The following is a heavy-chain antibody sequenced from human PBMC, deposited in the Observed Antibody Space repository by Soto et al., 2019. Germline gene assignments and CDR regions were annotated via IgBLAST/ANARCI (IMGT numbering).Heavy chain of an antibody. D-gene: IGHD3-9*01. CDR3: ARLGYDILIGNNYDDY. J-gene: IGHJ4*02. CDR2: IYYSGST. CDR1: GGSISSYY. Sequence: QVQLQESGPGLVKPSETLSLTCTVSGGSISSYYWSWIRQPPGKGLEWIGYIYYSGSTNYNPSLKRRVTKSEDPPKTQFSLKRSSVTAADTAVYNCARLGYDILIGNNYDDYWGQGTLVTVSS. V-gene: IGHV4-59*08.